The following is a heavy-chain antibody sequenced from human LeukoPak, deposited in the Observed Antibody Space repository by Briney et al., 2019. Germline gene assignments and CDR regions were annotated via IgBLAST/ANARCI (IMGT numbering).Heavy chain of an antibody. D-gene: IGHD1-26*01. V-gene: IGHV4-59*01. Sequence: PSETLSLTCTVSGGSISSDYWSWIRQPPGKGLEWIGYIYYIGSTNYNPSLKSRITISVDTSKSHFSLKLSSVTAADTAVYYCARVVGATGSSDYWGREPWSPSPQ. CDR1: GGSISSDY. CDR2: IYYIGST. CDR3: ARVVGATGSSDY. J-gene: IGHJ4*02.